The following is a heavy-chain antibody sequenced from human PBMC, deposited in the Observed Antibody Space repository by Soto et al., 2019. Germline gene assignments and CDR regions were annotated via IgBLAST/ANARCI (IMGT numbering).Heavy chain of an antibody. CDR2: INAGNGST. J-gene: IGHJ4*02. Sequence: ASVKVSCKASGYTFTNYAMHWVRRAPGQRLEWMGWINAGNGSTKYSQKFQGRVTITRDTSASTAYMELSSLRSEDTAVYYCARVGAAAGPYYFDYWGQGTLVTVSS. V-gene: IGHV1-3*01. CDR1: GYTFTNYA. D-gene: IGHD6-13*01. CDR3: ARVGAAAGPYYFDY.